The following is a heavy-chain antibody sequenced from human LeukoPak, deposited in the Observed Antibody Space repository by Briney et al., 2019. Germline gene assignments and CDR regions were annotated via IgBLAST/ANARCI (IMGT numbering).Heavy chain of an antibody. J-gene: IGHJ4*02. CDR2: ISSNGGST. CDR3: AREQGSWVAAISYFDY. CDR1: GFTFSSYA. D-gene: IGHD2-15*01. V-gene: IGHV3-64*01. Sequence: GGSLRLSCAASGFTFSSYAMHWVRQAPGKGLEYVSAISSNGGSTYYANSVKGRFTISRDNSKNTLYLQMGSLRAEDMAVYYCAREQGSWVAAISYFDYWGQGTLVTVSS.